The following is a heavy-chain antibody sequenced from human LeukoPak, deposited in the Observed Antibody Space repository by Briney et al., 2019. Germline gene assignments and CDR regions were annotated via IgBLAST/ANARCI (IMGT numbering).Heavy chain of an antibody. CDR1: GGTFSSYA. J-gene: IGHJ4*02. D-gene: IGHD1-26*01. CDR3: ARGDWELRDFDY. V-gene: IGHV1-69*04. Sequence: SVKVSCKASGGTFSSYAISWVRQAPGQGLEWMGRIIPILGIANYAQKFQGRVTITADKSTSTAYMELSSLRSEDTAVYYCARGDWELRDFDYWGQGTLVTVSS. CDR2: IIPILGIA.